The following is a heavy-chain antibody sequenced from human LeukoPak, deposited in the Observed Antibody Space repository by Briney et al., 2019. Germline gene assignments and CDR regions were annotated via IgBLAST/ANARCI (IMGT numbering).Heavy chain of an antibody. CDR2: ISGSGGST. Sequence: PGGSLRLSCAASGFTFSSYAMSWVRQAPGKGLEWVSAISGSGGSTYYADSVKGRFTISRDNSKNTLYLQMNSLRAEDTAVYYCAKNRYCSGGSCYDPFDYWGQGTLVTVSS. CDR1: GFTFSSYA. V-gene: IGHV3-23*01. D-gene: IGHD2-15*01. CDR3: AKNRYCSGGSCYDPFDY. J-gene: IGHJ4*02.